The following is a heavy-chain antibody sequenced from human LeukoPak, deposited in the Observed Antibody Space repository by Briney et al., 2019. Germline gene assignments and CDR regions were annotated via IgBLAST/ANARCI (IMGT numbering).Heavy chain of an antibody. CDR1: GGSISSSSYY. V-gene: IGHV4-39*01. J-gene: IGHJ5*02. CDR3: ARTRARVVVITSNWFDP. Sequence: SETLSLTCTVSGGSISSSSYYWGWIRQPPGKGLEWIGSIYYSGSTYYNPSLKSRVTISVDTSKNQFSLKLSSVTAADTAVYYCARTRARVVVITSNWFDPWGQGTLVTVSS. D-gene: IGHD3-22*01. CDR2: IYYSGST.